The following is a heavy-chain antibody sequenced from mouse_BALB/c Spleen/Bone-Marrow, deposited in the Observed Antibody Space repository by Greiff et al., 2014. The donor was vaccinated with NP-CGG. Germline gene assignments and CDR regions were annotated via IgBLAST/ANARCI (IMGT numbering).Heavy chain of an antibody. J-gene: IGHJ3*01. CDR1: GYTLTSYW. V-gene: IGHV1-69*02. Sequence: QVQLQQSGAELVRPGASVKLSCKASGYTLTSYWINWVKQRPGQGLEWIGNIYPSDSYTNYNQKFKDKATLTVDKSSSTAYMQLSSPTSEDSAVYYCTTGAYWGQGTLVTVSA. CDR2: IYPSDSYT. CDR3: TTGAY. D-gene: IGHD4-1*01.